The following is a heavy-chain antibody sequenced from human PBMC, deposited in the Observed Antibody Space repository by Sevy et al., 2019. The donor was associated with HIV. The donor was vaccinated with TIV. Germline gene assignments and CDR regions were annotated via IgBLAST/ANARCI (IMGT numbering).Heavy chain of an antibody. D-gene: IGHD1-26*01. CDR3: ARDWGGVGATTNFDY. Sequence: GGSLRLSCAASGFTFSSYGMHWVRQAPGKGLEWVAVIWYDGSNKYYAESVKGRFTISRDNSKNTLYLQMNSLRAEDTAVYYCARDWGGVGATTNFDYWGQGTLVTVSS. CDR1: GFTFSSYG. V-gene: IGHV3-33*01. J-gene: IGHJ4*02. CDR2: IWYDGSNK.